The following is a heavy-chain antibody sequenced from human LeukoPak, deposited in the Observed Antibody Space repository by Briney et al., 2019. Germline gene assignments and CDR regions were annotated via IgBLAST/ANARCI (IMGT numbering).Heavy chain of an antibody. V-gene: IGHV1-2*06. CDR2: INPNSGGT. Sequence: GASVKVSCKASGGTFSSYAISWVRQAPGQGLEWMGRINPNSGGTNYAQKFQGRVTMTRDTSISTAYMELSRLRSDDTAVYYCARVFAIAVAVCDYWGQGTLVTVSS. CDR3: ARVFAIAVAVCDY. J-gene: IGHJ4*02. D-gene: IGHD6-19*01. CDR1: GGTFSSYA.